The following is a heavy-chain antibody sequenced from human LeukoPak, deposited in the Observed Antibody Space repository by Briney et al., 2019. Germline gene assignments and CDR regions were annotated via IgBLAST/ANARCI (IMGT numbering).Heavy chain of an antibody. CDR2: MYPGDSDT. V-gene: IGHV5-51*01. J-gene: IGHJ4*02. CDR1: GYSFTNYW. CDR3: ARLSLYSGSYSFDY. Sequence: GESLKISCKGSGYSFTNYWIAWVRQMPGKGLEWLGIMYPGDSDTRYSPSFQGQVTISADKSISTAYLQWSSLKASDTAMYYCARLSLYSGSYSFDYWGQGTLVTVSS. D-gene: IGHD1-26*01.